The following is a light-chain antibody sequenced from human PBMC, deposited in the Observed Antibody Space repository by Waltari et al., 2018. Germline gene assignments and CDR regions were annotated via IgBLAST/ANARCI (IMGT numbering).Light chain of an antibody. CDR1: SSDVGAYIY. Sequence: QSALTQPASVSGSPGQSITISCTGTSSDVGAYIYVSWYQQHPGKAPKLMSFEVSNRPSGVSNRFSGSKSGNTASLTISGLQAEDEADYYCSSYTGSSTVVFGGGTKVTVL. J-gene: IGLJ2*01. CDR3: SSYTGSSTVV. V-gene: IGLV2-14*01. CDR2: EVS.